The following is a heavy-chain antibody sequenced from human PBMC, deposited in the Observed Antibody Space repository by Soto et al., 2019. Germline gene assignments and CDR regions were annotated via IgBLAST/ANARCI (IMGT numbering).Heavy chain of an antibody. D-gene: IGHD4-17*01. CDR2: IYYSGST. CDR1: GGSISSGGYY. Sequence: QVQLQESGPGLVKPSQTLSLTCTVSGGSISSGGYYWSWIRQHPGKGLEWFGYIYYSGSTYYNPSLRSRVSISVDTSKNQFSLKLSSVTAADTAVYYWARSPEATVTAFDYWGQGTLVTVSS. V-gene: IGHV4-31*03. J-gene: IGHJ4*02. CDR3: ARSPEATVTAFDY.